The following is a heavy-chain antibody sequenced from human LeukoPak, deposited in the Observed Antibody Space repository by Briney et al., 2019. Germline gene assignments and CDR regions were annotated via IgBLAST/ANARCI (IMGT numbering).Heavy chain of an antibody. CDR1: GGSISSGGYS. CDR3: ASGTECGGDCYSL. D-gene: IGHD2-21*02. CDR2: IYHSGST. Sequence: SQTLSLTCAVSGGSISSGGYSWSWIRQPPGKGLAWIGYIYHSGSTYYNPSLKSRVTISVDRSKNQFSLKLSSVTAADAAVYYCASGTECGGDCYSLWGQGTLVTVSS. J-gene: IGHJ4*02. V-gene: IGHV4-30-2*01.